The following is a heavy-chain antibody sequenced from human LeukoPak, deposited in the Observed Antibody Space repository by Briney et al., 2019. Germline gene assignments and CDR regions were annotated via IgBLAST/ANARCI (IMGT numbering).Heavy chain of an antibody. V-gene: IGHV4-30-4*08. CDR2: IYYRGST. D-gene: IGHD2-21*01. CDR3: ARVIRRNDAFDI. J-gene: IGHJ3*02. Sequence: SQTLSLTCTVSGASISSGGYYWSWIRQRPGKGLEWIGYIYYRGSTYYNPSLKSRVTISVDTSKNQFSLKLSSVTAADTAVYYCARVIRRNDAFDIWGQGTMVTVSS. CDR1: GASISSGGYY.